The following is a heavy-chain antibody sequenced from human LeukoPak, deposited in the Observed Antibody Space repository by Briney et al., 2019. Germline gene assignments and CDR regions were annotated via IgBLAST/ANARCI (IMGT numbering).Heavy chain of an antibody. Sequence: GGSLRLSCAASGFTFSNYWMYWVRQAPGKGLEWVANIKQDGSAKYYVDSVKGRLTISRDNAKSLLYLQMNSLRAEDAAVYYCAGGQGFLIDYWGQGTLVTVSS. D-gene: IGHD3-3*01. CDR1: GFTFSNYW. J-gene: IGHJ4*02. CDR2: IKQDGSAK. CDR3: AGGQGFLIDY. V-gene: IGHV3-7*01.